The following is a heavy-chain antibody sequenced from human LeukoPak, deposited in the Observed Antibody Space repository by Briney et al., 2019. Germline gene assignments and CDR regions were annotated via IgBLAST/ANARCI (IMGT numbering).Heavy chain of an antibody. J-gene: IGHJ4*02. CDR3: TRDRGAYNLYDY. CDR1: GFTFGDYA. V-gene: IGHV3-49*03. CDR2: IRSEAYGETA. D-gene: IGHD1-1*01. Sequence: GGSLRLSCTASGFTFGDYAMSWIRQAPGKGLEWVGFIRSEAYGETADYAASVEGRFTISRDDSKAIAYLQMNSLKTEDTAVYHCTRDRGAYNLYDYWGQGTLVTVSS.